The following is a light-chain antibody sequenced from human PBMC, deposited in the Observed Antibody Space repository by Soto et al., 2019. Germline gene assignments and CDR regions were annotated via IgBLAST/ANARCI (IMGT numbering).Light chain of an antibody. CDR2: VAS. J-gene: IGKJ3*01. V-gene: IGKV3D-15*01. Sequence: EILMTQSPATLSVSPGERATLSCRASQSLNRNLAGYQQKPGQAPRLIIYVASTRASGIPARFSGSGSGTEFTLTLSSLQSEDFALYYCQHYNDWPPAFTFGPGTKVDL. CDR1: QSLNRN. CDR3: QHYNDWPPAFT.